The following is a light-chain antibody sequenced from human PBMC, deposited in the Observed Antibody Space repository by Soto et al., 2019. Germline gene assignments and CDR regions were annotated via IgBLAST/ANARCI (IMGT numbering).Light chain of an antibody. V-gene: IGKV1-39*01. J-gene: IGKJ1*01. Sequence: DIQMTQSPSSLFASVGDRVTIACRARQTISTYLNWYQQKPGKAPKLLIFGASTLQSGVPSRFSGSGSGTEFILTIGSLQREDFATYYCQQTYDTPPTFGQGTKVDIK. CDR1: QTISTY. CDR3: QQTYDTPPT. CDR2: GAS.